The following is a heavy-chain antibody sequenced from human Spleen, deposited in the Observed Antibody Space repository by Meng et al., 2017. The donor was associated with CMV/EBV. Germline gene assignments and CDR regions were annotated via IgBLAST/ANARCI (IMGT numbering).Heavy chain of an antibody. V-gene: IGHV3-48*03. CDR1: GFTFSGYE. Sequence: GESLKISCVVPGFTFSGYEMNWVRLAPGKGLEGVSYISSSGNIKYYADAVKVRFTISRDNARNSLFLQMNSLRVEDTAVYFCAKDAARQYYDSSGYYFDYWGLGTLVTVSS. J-gene: IGHJ4*02. CDR3: AKDAARQYYDSSGYYFDY. D-gene: IGHD3-22*01. CDR2: ISSSGNIK.